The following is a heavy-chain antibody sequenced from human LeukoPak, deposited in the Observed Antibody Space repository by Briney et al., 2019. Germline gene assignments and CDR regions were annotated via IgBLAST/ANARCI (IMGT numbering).Heavy chain of an antibody. CDR2: IFTTGTT. Sequence: GGSLRLSCVLSGFTVSSTYISWFRQTPGKGLEWVSVIFTTGTTYYADSVKGRFTLSRDNFENTVHLQMSSLTAEDTAVYYCTAEGSPYGFHGLGVWGQGTTVTVSS. D-gene: IGHD3-10*01. CDR1: GFTVSSTY. V-gene: IGHV3-53*01. J-gene: IGHJ6*02. CDR3: TAEGSPYGFHGLGV.